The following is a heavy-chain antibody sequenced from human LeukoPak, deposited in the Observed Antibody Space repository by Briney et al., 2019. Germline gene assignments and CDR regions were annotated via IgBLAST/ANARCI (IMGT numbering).Heavy chain of an antibody. CDR1: GGSISSYY. D-gene: IGHD6-19*01. CDR3: ARGGGWYLGWFDP. Sequence: PETLSLTCTVSGGSISSYYWSWIRQPPGKGLEWIGYIYYSGSTNYNPSLKSRVTISVDTSKNQFSLKLSSVTAADTAVYYCARGGGWYLGWFDPWGQGTLVTVSS. V-gene: IGHV4-59*01. J-gene: IGHJ5*02. CDR2: IYYSGST.